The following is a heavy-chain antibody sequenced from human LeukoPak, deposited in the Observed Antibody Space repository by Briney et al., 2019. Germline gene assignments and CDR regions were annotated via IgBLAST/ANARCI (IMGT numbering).Heavy chain of an antibody. V-gene: IGHV3-30*02. CDR3: AKVRVVVIDDAFDI. J-gene: IGHJ3*02. D-gene: IGHD3-22*01. Sequence: QTGGSLRLSCAASGFTFSSYGMYWVRQAPGKGLEWVAFIRYDGSNKYYADSVKGRFTISRDNSKNTLYLQMNSLRAEDTAVYYCAKVRVVVIDDAFDIWGQGTMVTVSS. CDR2: IRYDGSNK. CDR1: GFTFSSYG.